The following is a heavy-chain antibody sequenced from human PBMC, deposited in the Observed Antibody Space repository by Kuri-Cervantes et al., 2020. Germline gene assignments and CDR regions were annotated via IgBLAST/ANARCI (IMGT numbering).Heavy chain of an antibody. CDR2: INHSGST. Sequence: GSLRLSCAVYGGSFSGYYWSWIRQPPGKGLEWIGEINHSGSTNYNPSLKSRVTISVDTSKNQFSLKLSSVTAADTAVYYCARGALRRIAAAGTGDWFHPWGQGTLVTVSS. CDR3: ARGALRRIAAAGTGDWFHP. J-gene: IGHJ5*02. V-gene: IGHV4-34*01. D-gene: IGHD6-13*01. CDR1: GGSFSGYY.